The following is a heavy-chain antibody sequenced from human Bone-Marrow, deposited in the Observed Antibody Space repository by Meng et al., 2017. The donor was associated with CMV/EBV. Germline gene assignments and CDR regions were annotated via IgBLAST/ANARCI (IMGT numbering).Heavy chain of an antibody. CDR2: TYYRSKWYN. Sequence: SQTLSLTCAISGDSVSSNSAAWNWIRQSPSRGLEWLGRTYYRSKWYNDYAVSVKSRITINPDTSKNQFSLQLNSVTPEDTAVYYRARVALYYYGSGSPLPETNYYYGMDVWGQGTTVTVSS. CDR1: GDSVSSNSAA. V-gene: IGHV6-1*01. D-gene: IGHD3-10*01. J-gene: IGHJ6*02. CDR3: ARVALYYYGSGSPLPETNYYYGMDV.